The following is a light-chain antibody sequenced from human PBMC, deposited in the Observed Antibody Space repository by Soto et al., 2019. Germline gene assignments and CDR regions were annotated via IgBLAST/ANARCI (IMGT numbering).Light chain of an antibody. V-gene: IGKV3-15*01. CDR3: TQSNNSPLWA. Sequence: EIVMTQSPATLSVSPGERATLSCRASQSVSSNLAWYQQKPGQAPRLRIYGASTRATGIPARFSGTGSGTAFTPTIGSLESEDLVLYDCTQSNNSPLWAFG. CDR1: QSVSSN. CDR2: GAS. J-gene: IGKJ1*01.